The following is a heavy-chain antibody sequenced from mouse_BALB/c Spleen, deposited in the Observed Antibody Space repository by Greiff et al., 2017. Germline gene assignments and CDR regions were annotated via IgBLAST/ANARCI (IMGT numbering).Heavy chain of an antibody. D-gene: IGHD2-1*01. V-gene: IGHV5-6-5*01. J-gene: IGHJ4*01. CDR2: ISSGGST. CDR3: ARGGYYGNYDYYAMDY. CDR1: GFTFSSYA. Sequence: EVKLMESGGGLVKPGGSLKLSCAASGFTFSSYAMSWVRQTPEKRLEWVASISSGGSTYYPDSVKGRFTISRDNARNILYLQMSSLRSEDTAMYYCARGGYYGNYDYYAMDYWGQGTSVTVSS.